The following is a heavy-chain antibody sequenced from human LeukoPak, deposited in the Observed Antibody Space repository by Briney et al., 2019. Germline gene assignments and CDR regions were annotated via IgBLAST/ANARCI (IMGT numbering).Heavy chain of an antibody. CDR1: GSSISTSTYY. V-gene: IGHV4-39*01. J-gene: IGHJ4*02. D-gene: IGHD3-10*02. Sequence: PSETLSLTCTVSGSSISTSTYYWGWICRPPGKGLEWIGNIYYSGSTYYNPSLKSRVTMSVDTSKDQFSLKLSSVTAADTAVYYCARSPRTLEINMYYFDYWGQGTLVTVSS. CDR2: IYYSGST. CDR3: ARSPRTLEINMYYFDY.